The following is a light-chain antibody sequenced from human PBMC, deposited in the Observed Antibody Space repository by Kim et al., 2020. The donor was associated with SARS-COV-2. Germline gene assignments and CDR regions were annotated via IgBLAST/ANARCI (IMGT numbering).Light chain of an antibody. CDR3: KSRDSNDNVV. CDR2: GKN. J-gene: IGLJ2*01. CDR1: SLRSYD. V-gene: IGLV3-19*01. Sequence: VALRQTVRITSQGDSLRSYDATWYQQKPGQAPIVVICGKNNRPSGIPDRFSGSSSGNTASLTITGTQAGDEADYYCKSRDSNDNVVFGGGTQLTVL.